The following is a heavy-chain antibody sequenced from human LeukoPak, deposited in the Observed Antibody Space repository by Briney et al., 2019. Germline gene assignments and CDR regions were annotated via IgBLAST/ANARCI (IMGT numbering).Heavy chain of an antibody. V-gene: IGHV3-33*06. D-gene: IGHD6-13*01. CDR1: GFTFSNYG. J-gene: IGHJ4*02. CDR2: IWYDGSNK. Sequence: GGSLRLSCAASGFTFSNYGMHWVRQAPGKGLEWVAAIWYDGSNKYYAESVKGRFSISRDNSKNTLYLQMNSLRAEDTAVYYCAKGVYSSSWYNYFDYWGQGTLVTVSS. CDR3: AKGVYSSSWYNYFDY.